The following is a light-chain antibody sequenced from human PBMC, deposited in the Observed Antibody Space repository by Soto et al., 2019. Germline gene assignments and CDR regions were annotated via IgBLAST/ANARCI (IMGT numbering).Light chain of an antibody. CDR3: QQYYSTPRT. J-gene: IGKJ1*01. CDR1: QSVLYSSNNKNY. CDR2: WAS. Sequence: DIVMTQSPDSLAVSLGERATINCKSSQSVLYSSNNKNYLAWYQQKPGQPPKPLIYWASTRESGVPDRFSGSGSGTHFTLTISSLQAEDVAVYYCQQYYSTPRTFGQGTKVEIK. V-gene: IGKV4-1*01.